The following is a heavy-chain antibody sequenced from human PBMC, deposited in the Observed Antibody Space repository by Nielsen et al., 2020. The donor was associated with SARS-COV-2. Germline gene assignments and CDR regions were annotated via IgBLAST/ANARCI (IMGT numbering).Heavy chain of an antibody. CDR3: ARTYYYDSSGYYYDY. J-gene: IGHJ4*02. CDR2: IIPIFGTA. CDR1: GYTFTTYD. D-gene: IGHD3-22*01. Sequence: SVKVSCKASGYTFTTYDLNWVRQAPGQGLEWMGGIIPIFGTANYAQKFQGRVTITADESTSTAYMELSSLRSEDTAVYYCARTYYYDSSGYYYDYWGQGTLVTVSS. V-gene: IGHV1-69*13.